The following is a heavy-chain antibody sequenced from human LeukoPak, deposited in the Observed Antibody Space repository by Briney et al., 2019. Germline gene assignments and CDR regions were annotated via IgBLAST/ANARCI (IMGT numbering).Heavy chain of an antibody. V-gene: IGHV1-2*02. CDR1: GYTFTGYY. J-gene: IGHJ4*02. Sequence: ASVKVSSKASGYTFTGYYMHWGRQAPGQGLEWMGWINPNSGGTNYAQKFQGRVTMTRDTSISTAYMELSRLRSDDTAVYYCARDKSWFGELLGDYWGQGTLVTVSS. CDR2: INPNSGGT. CDR3: ARDKSWFGELLGDY. D-gene: IGHD3-10*01.